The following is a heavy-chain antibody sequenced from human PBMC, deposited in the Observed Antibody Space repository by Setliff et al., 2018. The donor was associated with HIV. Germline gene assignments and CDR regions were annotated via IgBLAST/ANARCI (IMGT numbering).Heavy chain of an antibody. Sequence: SETLSLTCTVSGGSISSYYWSWIRQPPGKGLERIGYIYYSGSTNYNPSLKSRVTISVDTSKNQFSLKLSSVTAADTAVYYCARGDGTKYYYYYYMDVWGKGTTVTVSS. CDR1: GGSISSYY. J-gene: IGHJ6*03. CDR2: IYYSGST. V-gene: IGHV4-59*01. D-gene: IGHD1-7*01. CDR3: ARGDGTKYYYYYYMDV.